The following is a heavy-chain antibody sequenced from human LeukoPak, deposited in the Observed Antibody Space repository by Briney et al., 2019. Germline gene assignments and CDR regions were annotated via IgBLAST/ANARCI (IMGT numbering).Heavy chain of an antibody. CDR3: ARGRYFDRLSGYWYFDL. CDR2: MYYSGST. V-gene: IGHV4-59*01. CDR1: GGSISSYY. Sequence: PSETLSLTCIVSGGSISSYYWSWIRQPPGKGLGWIGYMYYSGSTNYNPSLKSRVTISVDTSKNQFSLKLSSVTAADTAVYYCARGRYFDRLSGYWYFDLWGRGTLVTVSS. J-gene: IGHJ2*01. D-gene: IGHD3-9*01.